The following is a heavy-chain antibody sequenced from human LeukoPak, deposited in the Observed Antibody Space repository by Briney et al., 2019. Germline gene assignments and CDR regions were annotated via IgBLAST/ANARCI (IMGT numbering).Heavy chain of an antibody. V-gene: IGHV3-23*01. J-gene: IGHJ4*02. CDR1: GFTFSSYA. Sequence: GGSLRLSGAASGFTFSSYAMSWVRQAPGKGLEWVSAISGSGGSTYYADSVKGRFTISRDNAKTSLYLQMNSLRAEDTAVYYCARGKFDFDYWGQGTLVTVSS. CDR2: ISGSGGST. D-gene: IGHD3-16*01. CDR3: ARGKFDFDY.